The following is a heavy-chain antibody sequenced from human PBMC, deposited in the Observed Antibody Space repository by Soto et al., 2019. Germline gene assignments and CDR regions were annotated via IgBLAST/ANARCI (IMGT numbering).Heavy chain of an antibody. CDR2: IYDSGST. CDR1: GVSISSSHW. V-gene: IGHV4-4*02. Sequence: QVQLQESGPGLVKPSGTLSLTCAVSGVSISSSHWWSWVRQSPGQGLEWIGEIYDSGSTNDNPSLRSRVTISVDKSKNQFPLTLTSVTAADTAVYYCARRFFDYWGQGTLVTVSS. J-gene: IGHJ4*02. CDR3: ARRFFDY.